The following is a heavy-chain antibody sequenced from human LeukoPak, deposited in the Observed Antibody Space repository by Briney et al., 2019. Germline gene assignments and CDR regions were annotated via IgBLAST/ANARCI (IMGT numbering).Heavy chain of an antibody. CDR1: GFTFSSYA. CDR2: ISGSGGST. J-gene: IGHJ4*02. V-gene: IGHV3-23*01. CDR3: AKSTPGGWLQWRYYFDY. Sequence: GGSLRLSCAASGFTFSSYAMSWVRQAPGKGLEWVSAISGSGGSTYYADSVKGRFTISRDNSKNTLYLQMNSLRAEDTAVYYCAKSTPGGWLQWRYYFDYWGQGTLVTVSS. D-gene: IGHD5-24*01.